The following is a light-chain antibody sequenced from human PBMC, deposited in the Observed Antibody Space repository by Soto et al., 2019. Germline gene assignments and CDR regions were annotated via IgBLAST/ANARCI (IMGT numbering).Light chain of an antibody. CDR3: SSYTTTTPVI. CDR2: YVD. J-gene: IGLJ2*01. CDR1: SSDIGAYDY. Sequence: QSALTQPASVSGSPGQSVTISCTGTSSDIGAYDYVSWYQQYPGKAPKLVISYVDDRPSGVSDRFSGSKSGNTASLTISGLQAEDEGYDYCSSYTTTTPVIFGGGTKLTVL. V-gene: IGLV2-14*03.